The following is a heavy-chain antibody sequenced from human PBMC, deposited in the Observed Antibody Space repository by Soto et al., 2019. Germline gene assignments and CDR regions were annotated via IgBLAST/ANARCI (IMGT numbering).Heavy chain of an antibody. Sequence: PSETLSLTCTVSGGSISSGGYHWSWIRQHPGKGLKWIGYIYYSGSTYYNPSLKSRVTISVDTSKNQFSLKLSSVTAADTAVYYCARIDILTGYYRSHYFDYWGQGTLVTVSS. J-gene: IGHJ4*02. CDR3: ARIDILTGYYRSHYFDY. V-gene: IGHV4-31*03. CDR1: GGSISSGGYH. CDR2: IYYSGST. D-gene: IGHD3-9*01.